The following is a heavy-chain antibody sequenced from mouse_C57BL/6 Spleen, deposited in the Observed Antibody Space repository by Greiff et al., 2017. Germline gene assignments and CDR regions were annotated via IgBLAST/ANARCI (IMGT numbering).Heavy chain of an antibody. V-gene: IGHV1-81*01. D-gene: IGHD2-1*01. CDR3: ARGGNYGFFDY. CDR1: GYTFTSYG. CDR2: IYPRSGNT. J-gene: IGHJ2*01. Sequence: QVQLQQSGAELARPGASVKLSCKASGYTFTSYGISWVKQRTGQGLEWIGEIYPRSGNTYYNEKFKGKATLTVDKSSSTAYMQLSSLTSEDSAVYDSARGGNYGFFDYWGQGTTLTVSS.